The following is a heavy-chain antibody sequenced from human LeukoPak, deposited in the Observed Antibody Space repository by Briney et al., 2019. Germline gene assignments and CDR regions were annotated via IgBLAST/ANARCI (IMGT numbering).Heavy chain of an antibody. V-gene: IGHV4-39*07. CDR1: GGSISSSSYY. CDR3: AREDPPRL. J-gene: IGHJ2*01. CDR2: INHSGST. Sequence: SETLSLTCTVSGGSISSSSYYWGWIRQPPGKGLEWIGEINHSGSTNYNPSLKSRVTISVDTSKNQFSLKLSSVTAADTAVYYCAREDPPRLWGRGTLVTVSS.